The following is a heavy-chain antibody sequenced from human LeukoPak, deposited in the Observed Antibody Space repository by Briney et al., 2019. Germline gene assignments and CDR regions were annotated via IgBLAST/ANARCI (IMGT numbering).Heavy chain of an antibody. CDR3: ARFEDYGGLRDVFDI. J-gene: IGHJ3*02. CDR1: GYTFTSYG. V-gene: IGHV1-18*01. Sequence: ASVKVSCKASGYTFTSYGISWVRQAPGQGLEWMGWISAYNGNTNYAQKLQGRVTMTTDTSTSTAYMEVTRLSSDDTAVYYCARFEDYGGLRDVFDIWGQGTVVTVSS. D-gene: IGHD4-23*01. CDR2: ISAYNGNT.